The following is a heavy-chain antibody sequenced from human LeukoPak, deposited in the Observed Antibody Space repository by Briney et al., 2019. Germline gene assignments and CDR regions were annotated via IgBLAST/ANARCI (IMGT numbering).Heavy chain of an antibody. V-gene: IGHV3-30-3*01. J-gene: IGHJ4*02. CDR3: ARDSSVWFGELEYYFDY. D-gene: IGHD3-10*01. CDR1: GFTFSSYA. CDR2: ISYDGSNK. Sequence: PGGSLRLSCAASGFTFSSYAMHWVRQAPGKGLEWVAVISYDGSNKYYADSVKGRFTISRDNSKNTLYLQMNSLRVEDTAVYYCARDSSVWFGELEYYFDYWGQGTLVTVSS.